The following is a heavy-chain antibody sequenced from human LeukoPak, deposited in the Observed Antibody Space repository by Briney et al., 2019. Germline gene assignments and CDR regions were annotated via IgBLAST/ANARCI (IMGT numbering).Heavy chain of an antibody. J-gene: IGHJ6*03. CDR3: ARPLYDSSGPPGTYYYYMDV. CDR2: IYPGDSDT. V-gene: IGHV5-51*01. CDR1: GGTFSSYA. D-gene: IGHD3-22*01. Sequence: ASVKVSCKASGGTFSSYAISWVRQAPGQGLEWMGIIYPGDSDTRYSPSFQGQVTISADKSISTAYLQWSSLKASDTAMYYCARPLYDSSGPPGTYYYYMDVWGKGTTVTVSS.